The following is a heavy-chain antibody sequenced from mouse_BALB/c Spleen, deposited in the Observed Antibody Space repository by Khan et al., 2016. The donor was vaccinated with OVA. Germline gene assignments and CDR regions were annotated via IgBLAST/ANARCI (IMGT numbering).Heavy chain of an antibody. J-gene: IGHJ2*03. CDR2: INPSSGYT. V-gene: IGHV1-4*01. Sequence: VELVESGAELARPGASVKMSCKASGYTFTSYTMHWVKQRPGQGLEWIGYINPSSGYTKYNQKFKDKATLTADKSSSTAYMQQSSLTSEDSAVDYCARTNERGGQGTSLTVSS. CDR1: GYTFTSYT. CDR3: ARTNER. D-gene: IGHD1-3*01.